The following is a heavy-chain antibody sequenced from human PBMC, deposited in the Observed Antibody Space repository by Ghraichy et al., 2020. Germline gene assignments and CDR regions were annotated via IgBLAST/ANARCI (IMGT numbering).Heavy chain of an antibody. J-gene: IGHJ4*02. V-gene: IGHV4-59*01. CDR3: ARGRYCSSTSCYPFDY. CDR2: IYYSGST. CDR1: GGSISSYY. Sequence: SETLSLTCTVSGGSISSYYWSWIRQPPGKGLEWIGYIYYSGSTNYNPSLKSRVTISVDTSKNQFSLKLSYVTAADTAVYYCARGRYCSSTSCYPFDYWGQGTLVTVSS. D-gene: IGHD2-2*01.